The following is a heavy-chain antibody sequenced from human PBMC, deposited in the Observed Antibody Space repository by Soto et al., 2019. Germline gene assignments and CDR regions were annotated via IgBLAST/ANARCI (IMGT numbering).Heavy chain of an antibody. CDR2: IYHTGGR. V-gene: IGHV4-4*02. Sequence: SETLSLTCFVSGDSINNTYWWSWVRQAPGKGLEWIGEIYHTGGRSYMPSLRGRITLSVDTSKNQFSLKLTSVTAADTAVYYCARDRGPIQLWLQGPYYYYGMDVWGQVATVTVSS. CDR1: GDSINNTYW. CDR3: ARDRGPIQLWLQGPYYYYGMDV. D-gene: IGHD5-18*01. J-gene: IGHJ6*02.